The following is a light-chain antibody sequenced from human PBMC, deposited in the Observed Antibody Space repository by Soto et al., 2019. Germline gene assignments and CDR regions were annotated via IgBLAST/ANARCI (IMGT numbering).Light chain of an antibody. CDR3: QQYGSSPS. Sequence: FVLTQSPGTLSLSPGESSTLSCSSSQSASSSNLAWYQQKRGQSPRLLIYGASSRATGIPDRFSGSGSGPYFTLTSSRLDPEDFADYYCQQYGSSPSFGQGTKVDI. V-gene: IGKV3-20*01. J-gene: IGKJ1*01. CDR2: GAS. CDR1: QSASSSN.